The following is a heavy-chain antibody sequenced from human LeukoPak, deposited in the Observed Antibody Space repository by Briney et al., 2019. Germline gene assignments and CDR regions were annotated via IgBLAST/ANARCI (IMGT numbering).Heavy chain of an antibody. CDR1: GGSISSGDYY. CDR2: IYYSGST. D-gene: IGHD3-3*01. J-gene: IGHJ3*02. CDR3: ARRMTRVVPDAFDI. Sequence: SQTLSLTCTVSGGSISSGDYYWSWIRQPPGKGLEWIGYIYYSGSTYYNPSLKSRVTISVDTSKNQFSLKLSSVTAADTAVYYCARRMTRVVPDAFDIWGQGTMVTVSS. V-gene: IGHV4-30-4*01.